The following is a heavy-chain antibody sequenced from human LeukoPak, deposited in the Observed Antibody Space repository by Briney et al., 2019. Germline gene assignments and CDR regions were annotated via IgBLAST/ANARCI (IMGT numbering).Heavy chain of an antibody. CDR1: GGSFNNDY. V-gene: IGHV4-59*01. CDR3: VRDRGPNLHYYIDV. D-gene: IGHD1-7*01. CDR2: ISNNGGT. Sequence: SETLSLTCSVSGGSFNNDYWSWIRQTPGKGLEWIGYISNNGGTIYSPSLKTRVTISVDTSKNQFFLKLASVTAADTAVYFCVRDRGPNLHYYIDVWGKGTTVTVSS. J-gene: IGHJ6*03.